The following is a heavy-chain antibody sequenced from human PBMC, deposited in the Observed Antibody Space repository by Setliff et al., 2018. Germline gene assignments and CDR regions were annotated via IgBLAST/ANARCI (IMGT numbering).Heavy chain of an antibody. J-gene: IGHJ4*02. CDR2: IIPIFGTA. CDR3: ATDQERFGELFDY. CDR1: GYTFSKNY. Sequence: SVKVSCKAYGYTFSKNYITWVRQAPGQGLEWMGGIIPIFGTANYAQKFQGRVTITADESTSTAYMELSSLRSEDTAVYYCATDQERFGELFDYWGKGTLVTVAS. D-gene: IGHD3-10*01. V-gene: IGHV1-69*13.